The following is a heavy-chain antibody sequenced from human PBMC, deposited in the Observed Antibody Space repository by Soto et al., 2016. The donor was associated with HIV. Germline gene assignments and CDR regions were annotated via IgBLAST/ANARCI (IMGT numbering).Heavy chain of an antibody. Sequence: EVQLVESGGGLVKPGESLRLSCTGSESTFRTYSMNWVRQAPGKGLEWVSSISRSSTYIYYADSVKGRFTISRDNAKNLLYLQMNSLRAEDTAVYYCARAETYSSSYQDWGQGTLVTVSS. CDR2: ISRSSTYI. CDR3: ARAETYSSSYQD. CDR1: ESTFRTYS. D-gene: IGHD6-13*01. V-gene: IGHV3-21*01. J-gene: IGHJ4*02.